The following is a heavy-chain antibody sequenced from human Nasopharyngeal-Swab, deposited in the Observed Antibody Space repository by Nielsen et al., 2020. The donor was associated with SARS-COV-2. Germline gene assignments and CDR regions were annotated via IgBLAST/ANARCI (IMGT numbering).Heavy chain of an antibody. J-gene: IGHJ6*02. CDR3: AGGQGTVTTYYYYGMDV. V-gene: IGHV3-33*01. CDR1: GFTFSSYG. D-gene: IGHD4-17*01. Sequence: GESLKISCAASGFTFSSYGMHWVRQAPGKGLEWVAVIWYDGSNKYYADSVKGRFTISRDNSKNTLYLQMNSLRAEDTAVYYCAGGQGTVTTYYYYGMDVWGQGTKVTGSS. CDR2: IWYDGSNK.